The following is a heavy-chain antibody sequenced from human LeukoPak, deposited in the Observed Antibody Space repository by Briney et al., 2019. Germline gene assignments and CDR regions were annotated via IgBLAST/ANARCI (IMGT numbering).Heavy chain of an antibody. J-gene: IGHJ4*02. CDR1: GFTFSNYA. CDR3: AKWGDYDVLTGYYVSDY. Sequence: PGGSLRLSCAASGFTFSNYAMSWVRQAPGQGLKWVSAITGSGGNTYYADSVKGRFTISRDNSKNTVFLQMNSLRAEDTAVYYCAKWGDYDVLTGYYVSDYWGQGTLVTVSS. CDR2: ITGSGGNT. V-gene: IGHV3-23*01. D-gene: IGHD3-9*01.